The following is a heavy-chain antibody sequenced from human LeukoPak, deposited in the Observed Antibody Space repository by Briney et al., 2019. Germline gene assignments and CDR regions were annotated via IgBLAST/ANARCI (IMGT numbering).Heavy chain of an antibody. D-gene: IGHD5-18*01. V-gene: IGHV4-30-2*01. CDR3: ARGGYSYGYGY. Sequence: SETLSLTCAVSGGSISSGGYSWSWIRQPPGKGLEWIGEVNHSGSTNYNPSLKSRVTISVDTSKNQFSLKLSSVTAADTAVYYCARGGYSYGYGYWGQGNLVTVSS. J-gene: IGHJ4*02. CDR1: GGSISSGGYS. CDR2: VNHSGST.